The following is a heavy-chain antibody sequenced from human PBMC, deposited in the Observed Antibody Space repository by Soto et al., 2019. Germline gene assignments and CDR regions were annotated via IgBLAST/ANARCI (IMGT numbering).Heavy chain of an antibody. CDR2: IYYRGST. J-gene: IGHJ2*01. CDR1: GGSISSGGYY. V-gene: IGHV4-31*03. CDR3: ARVDLTTVTYYWYFDL. Sequence: QVQLQESGPGLVKPSQTLSLTCTVSGGSISSGGYYWSWIRQHPGKGLEWIGYIYYRGSTYYNPPLKSRVTISVDTSKNQFSLKLSSVTAADTAVYYCARVDLTTVTYYWYFDLWGRGTLVTVSS. D-gene: IGHD4-17*01.